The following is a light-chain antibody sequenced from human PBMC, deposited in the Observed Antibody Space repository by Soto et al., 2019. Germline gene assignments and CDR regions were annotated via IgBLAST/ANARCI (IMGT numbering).Light chain of an antibody. V-gene: IGKV1-12*01. Sequence: DIQMTQAPSSVSASVGARVTITCRTSQGISSWLAWYQQKPGKAPRLLIYAASSLQSGFPSRVSGSGSGTDFTLTIISLQPEDFATYYCPPPISFPLTFGEGTKVEIK. CDR1: QGISSW. CDR2: AAS. CDR3: PPPISFPLT. J-gene: IGKJ4*01.